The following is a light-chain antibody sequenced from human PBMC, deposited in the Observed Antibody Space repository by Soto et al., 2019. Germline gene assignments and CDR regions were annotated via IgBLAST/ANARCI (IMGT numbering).Light chain of an antibody. CDR2: EVS. CDR1: SSDVGGYNY. Sequence: QSALTQPPSASGSPGQSVNISSTGTSSDVGGYNYVSWYQQHPGKAPKLMIYEVSKRPSGVPDRFSGSKSGNTASLTVSGLQAEDEADYYCSSYAGSNIYVFGTGTKLTVL. J-gene: IGLJ1*01. CDR3: SSYAGSNIYV. V-gene: IGLV2-8*01.